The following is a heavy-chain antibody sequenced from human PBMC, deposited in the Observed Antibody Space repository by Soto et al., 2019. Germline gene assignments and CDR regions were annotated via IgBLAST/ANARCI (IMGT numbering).Heavy chain of an antibody. CDR2: ISYDGSNK. CDR3: AKDRGRYDAFDI. V-gene: IGHV3-30*18. J-gene: IGHJ3*02. Sequence: QVQLVESGGGVVQPGRSLRLSCAASGFTFSSYGMHWVRQAPGKGLEWVAVISYDGSNKYYADSVKGRFTISRGNSKNTLYLQMNSLRAEDTTVYYCAKDRGRYDAFDIWGQGTMVTVSS. CDR1: GFTFSSYG. D-gene: IGHD1-26*01.